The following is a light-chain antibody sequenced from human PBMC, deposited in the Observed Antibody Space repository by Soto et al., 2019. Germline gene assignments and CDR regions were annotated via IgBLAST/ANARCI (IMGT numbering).Light chain of an antibody. CDR1: NIGSKS. CDR2: DDS. J-gene: IGLJ1*01. CDR3: QVWINRSDPPYV. Sequence: SYELTQPPSVSVAPGQTARITCRGKNIGSKSVHWYQQKPGQAPVLVVYDDSDRPSGIPERFSGSNSGNTATLTISRVEAWDEADYYCQVWINRSDPPYVFGTGTKVTVL. V-gene: IGLV3-21*02.